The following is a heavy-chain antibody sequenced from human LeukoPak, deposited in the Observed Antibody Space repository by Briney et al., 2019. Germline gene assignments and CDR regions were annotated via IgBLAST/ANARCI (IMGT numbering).Heavy chain of an antibody. Sequence: GGSLRLSCAASGFTFSSYEMNWVRQAPGKGLEWVSYISSSGSTIYYADSVKGRFAISRDSAKNTLYLQMNSLRAEDTAVYYCARDSGAAYGMDVWGQGTTVTVSS. D-gene: IGHD3-10*01. CDR3: ARDSGAAYGMDV. CDR1: GFTFSSYE. J-gene: IGHJ6*02. CDR2: ISSSGSTI. V-gene: IGHV3-48*03.